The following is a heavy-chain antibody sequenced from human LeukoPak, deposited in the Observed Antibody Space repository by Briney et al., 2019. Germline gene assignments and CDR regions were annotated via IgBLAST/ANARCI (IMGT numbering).Heavy chain of an antibody. D-gene: IGHD1-26*01. CDR2: IWYDGSNK. J-gene: IGHJ4*02. V-gene: IGHV3-33*01. CDR3: ARDPGATSYYFDY. CDR1: GFTFSRYG. Sequence: PGGSLRLSCVVSGFTFSRYGVHWVRQAPGKGLKWLALIWYDGSNKYYADSVKGRFTISRDDSKNTLYLQMNSLRAEDTAVYYCARDPGATSYYFDYWGQGTLVTVSS.